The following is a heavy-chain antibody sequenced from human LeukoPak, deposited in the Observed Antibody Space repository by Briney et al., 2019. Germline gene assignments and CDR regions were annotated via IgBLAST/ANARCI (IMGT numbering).Heavy chain of an antibody. J-gene: IGHJ4*02. Sequence: IRSKAYGRTTEYAASVKGRFTISRDDSKSIAYLQMNSLKTEDTAVYYCTRDPDGSSRLDYWGQGTLVTVSS. CDR2: IRSKAYGRTT. CDR3: TRDPDGSSRLDY. D-gene: IGHD6-6*01. V-gene: IGHV3-49*02.